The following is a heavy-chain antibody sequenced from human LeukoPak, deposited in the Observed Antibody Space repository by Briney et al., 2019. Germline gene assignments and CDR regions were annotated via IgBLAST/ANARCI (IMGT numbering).Heavy chain of an antibody. D-gene: IGHD3-3*01. CDR1: GYIFTDYY. CDR3: ARDQGVEEEWLIGYDAFDI. V-gene: IGHV1-2*02. Sequence: ASVKVSCKASGYIFTDYYMHWVRQAPGQGLEWMGWIIPNSGVTEYAQRFQGRISMTRDTSISTAYMELTSLRSDDTALYFCARDQGVEEEWLIGYDAFDIWGQGTMVTVSS. CDR2: IIPNSGVT. J-gene: IGHJ3*02.